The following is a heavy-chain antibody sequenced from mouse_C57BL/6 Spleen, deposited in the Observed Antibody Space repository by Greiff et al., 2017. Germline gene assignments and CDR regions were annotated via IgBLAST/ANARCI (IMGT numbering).Heavy chain of an antibody. CDR1: GFNIKDYY. V-gene: IGHV14-1*01. J-gene: IGHJ2*01. CDR3: TTGGYSNIPFDY. CDR2: IDPEDGDT. D-gene: IGHD2-5*01. Sequence: EVQLQQSGAELVRPGASVKLSCTASGFNIKDYYMHWVKQRPEQGLEWIGRIDPEDGDTEYAPKFQGKATMTADTSSNTAYLQLSSLTSEDTAVYYCTTGGYSNIPFDYWGQGTTLTVSS.